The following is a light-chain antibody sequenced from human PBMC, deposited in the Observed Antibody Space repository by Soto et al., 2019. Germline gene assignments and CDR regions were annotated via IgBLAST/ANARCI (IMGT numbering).Light chain of an antibody. CDR2: RNN. Sequence: QSVLTQPPSASGTPGQRVTISCSGSSSNIGSNYVYWYQQLPGTAPKLLIYRNNQRPSGVPDRFSGSKSGTSASLAISGLRSEDEADYYCAVWDDSLSGPGFGGGTKLTVL. CDR1: SSNIGSNY. CDR3: AVWDDSLSGPG. V-gene: IGLV1-47*01. J-gene: IGLJ2*01.